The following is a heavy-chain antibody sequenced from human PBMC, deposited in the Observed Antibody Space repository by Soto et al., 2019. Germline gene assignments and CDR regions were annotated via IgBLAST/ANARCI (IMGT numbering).Heavy chain of an antibody. V-gene: IGHV3-7*01. CDR3: ARTRPGTTLDY. D-gene: IGHD4-17*01. J-gene: IGHJ4*02. CDR2: IKEDGSEK. Sequence: EVQLVESGGGLVQPGGSLRLSCAASGFTFSIYWMSWVRQAPGRGLEWVASIKEDGSEKYYVDSVRGRFLISRDNAKNSLNVQMNSLRAEDTAVYYCARTRPGTTLDYWGQGTLATVSS. CDR1: GFTFSIYW.